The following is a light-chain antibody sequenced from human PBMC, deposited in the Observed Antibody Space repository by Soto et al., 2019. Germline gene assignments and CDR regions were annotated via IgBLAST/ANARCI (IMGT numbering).Light chain of an antibody. CDR2: RAS. V-gene: IGKV3-15*01. CDR1: QSVSSSY. CDR3: QQYNNWPPCT. J-gene: IGKJ1*01. Sequence: EIVLTQSPGTLSLSPGERATLSCRASQSVSSSYLAWYQQKPGQAPRLLIYRASTRATGIPARFSGSGSGTEFTLTISSLQSEDFAVYYCQQYNNWPPCTFGQGTKVDIK.